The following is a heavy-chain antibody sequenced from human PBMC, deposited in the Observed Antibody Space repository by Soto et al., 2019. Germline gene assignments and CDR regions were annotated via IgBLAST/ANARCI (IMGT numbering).Heavy chain of an antibody. D-gene: IGHD1-26*01. J-gene: IGHJ4*02. Sequence: QLHLQESGSGLVKPSQTLSLTCTVSGAPITSGSYSWSWIRQAPGKGLEWIGNIHVTGYTAFSPSLKRRVTMSVDTSKNQFSLNVNSVTAADTAVYFCARGGALRPNGHVPLAFWGQETLVTVSS. CDR2: IHVTGYT. V-gene: IGHV4-30-2*01. CDR1: GAPITSGSYS. CDR3: ARGGALRPNGHVPLAF.